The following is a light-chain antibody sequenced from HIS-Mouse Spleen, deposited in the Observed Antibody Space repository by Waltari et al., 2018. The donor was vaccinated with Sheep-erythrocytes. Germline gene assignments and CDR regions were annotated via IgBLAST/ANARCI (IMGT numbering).Light chain of an antibody. CDR1: QSVSSY. CDR2: DAS. V-gene: IGKV3-11*01. J-gene: IGKJ2*01. CDR3: QQRSNWYT. Sequence: DILLTQSPATLSLSPGDKATLSCRASQSVSSYLAWYQQKPGQAPRLLIYDASNRATGIPARFSGSGSGTDFTLTISSLEPEDFAVYYCQQRSNWYTFGQGTKLEIK.